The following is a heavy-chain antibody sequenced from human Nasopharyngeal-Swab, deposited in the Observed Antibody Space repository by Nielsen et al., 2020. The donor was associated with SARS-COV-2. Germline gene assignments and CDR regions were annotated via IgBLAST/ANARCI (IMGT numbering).Heavy chain of an antibody. Sequence: RQAPGKGLEWIGYIYYSGSTYYNPSLKSRVTISVDTSKNQFSLKLSSVTAADTAVYYCARDSGVAGTKYYYYGMDVWGQGTKVTVSS. J-gene: IGHJ6*02. D-gene: IGHD6-19*01. CDR2: IYYSGST. V-gene: IGHV4-30-4*01. CDR3: ARDSGVAGTKYYYYGMDV.